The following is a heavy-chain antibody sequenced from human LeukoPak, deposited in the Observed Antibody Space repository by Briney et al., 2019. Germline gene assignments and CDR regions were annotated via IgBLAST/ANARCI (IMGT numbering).Heavy chain of an antibody. CDR2: IYYSGST. Sequence: SETLSLTCTVSGYSISSGYYWGWIRQPPGKGLEWIGYIYYSGSTNYNPSLKSRVTISVDTSKNQFSLKLSSVTAADTAVYYCARGIAAAGGYFDYWGQGTLVTVSS. J-gene: IGHJ4*02. CDR3: ARGIAAAGGYFDY. CDR1: GYSISSGYY. D-gene: IGHD6-13*01. V-gene: IGHV4-61*01.